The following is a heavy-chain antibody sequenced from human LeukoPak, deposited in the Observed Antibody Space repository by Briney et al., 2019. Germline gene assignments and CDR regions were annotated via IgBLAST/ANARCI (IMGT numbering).Heavy chain of an antibody. CDR1: GGSISSGGYS. V-gene: IGHV4-31*03. J-gene: IGHJ6*02. CDR3: ARDLGRDYSNLYGMDV. D-gene: IGHD4-4*01. Sequence: SRTLSLTCTVSGGSISSGGYSWSWIRQHPGKGLEWIGYIYYSGSTYYNPSLKSRVTISVDTSKNQFSLKLSSVTAADTAGYYCARDLGRDYSNLYGMDVWGQGTTVTVSS. CDR2: IYYSGST.